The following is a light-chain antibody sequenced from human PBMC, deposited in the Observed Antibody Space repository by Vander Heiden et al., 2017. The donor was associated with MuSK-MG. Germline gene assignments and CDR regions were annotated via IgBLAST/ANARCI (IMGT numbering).Light chain of an antibody. CDR3: QQYDKWPPYT. Sequence: EIVMTQSPATLSVSPGERATLSCRASQSVSSKLAWYQQKPGQAPRLLIYGASTRATGIPARFSGSGSGTEFTLTISSLQSEDLAIYYCQQYDKWPPYTFGQGTKLEIK. CDR1: QSVSSK. V-gene: IGKV3-15*01. CDR2: GAS. J-gene: IGKJ2*01.